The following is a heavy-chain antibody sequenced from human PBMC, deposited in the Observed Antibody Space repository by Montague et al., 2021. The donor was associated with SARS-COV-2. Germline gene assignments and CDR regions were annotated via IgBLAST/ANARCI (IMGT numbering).Heavy chain of an antibody. V-gene: IGHV6-1*01. CDR1: GDSVSSNSAT. D-gene: IGHD1-1*01. CDR3: TSGREGNYNVMDV. J-gene: IGHJ6*02. Sequence: CAISGDSVSSNSATWNGVRQSPSRGLEWLGRTYYRSKWYNDHAVSVRGRVTINPDTSKNQFSLQLNSVTPEDTAIYYCTSGREGNYNVMDVWGQGTTVTV. CDR2: TYYRSKWYN.